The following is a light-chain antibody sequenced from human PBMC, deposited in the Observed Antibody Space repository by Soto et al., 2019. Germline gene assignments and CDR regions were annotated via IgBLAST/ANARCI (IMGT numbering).Light chain of an antibody. CDR1: SSDIGGYNY. J-gene: IGLJ1*01. V-gene: IGLV2-14*03. CDR2: DDY. Sequence: QSALTQPASVSGSPGQSITISCIGTSSDIGGYNYVSWYQQHPGKAPKLMIYDDYDRPLGVSNRFSGSKSGNTASLTISGLQGEDEADYYCSSYTDSRSYVFGTGTKLTVL. CDR3: SSYTDSRSYV.